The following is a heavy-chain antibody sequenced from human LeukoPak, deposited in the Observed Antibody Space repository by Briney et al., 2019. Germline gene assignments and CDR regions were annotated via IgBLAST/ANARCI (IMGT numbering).Heavy chain of an antibody. CDR1: GYSFSSYY. CDR3: PRDGRPRAAAALSSDH. D-gene: IGHD6-13*01. V-gene: IGHV1-46*01. Sequence: ASVKVSCKASGYSFSSYYMQWVRQAPGQGLEWMGIINPSSGSTSYAQKFQGRVTMTRDTSTSTVYMDLTRLRAEDTAIYYCPRDGRPRAAAALSSDHWGQGTLVTVSS. CDR2: INPSSGST. J-gene: IGHJ4*02.